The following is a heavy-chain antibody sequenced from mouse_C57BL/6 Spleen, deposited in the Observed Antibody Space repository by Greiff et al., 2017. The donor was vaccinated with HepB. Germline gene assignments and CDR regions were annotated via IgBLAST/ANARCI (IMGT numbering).Heavy chain of an antibody. D-gene: IGHD2-3*01. CDR3: ARRDGYYQGYYFDY. CDR2: IDPSDSYT. J-gene: IGHJ2*01. V-gene: IGHV1-50*01. CDR1: GYTFTSYW. Sequence: QLQLQQSGAELVKPGASVKLSCKASGYTFTSYWMQWVKQRPGQGLEWIGEIDPSDSYTNYNQKFKGKATLTVDTSSSTAYMQLSSLTSEDSAVYYCARRDGYYQGYYFDYWGQGTTLTVSS.